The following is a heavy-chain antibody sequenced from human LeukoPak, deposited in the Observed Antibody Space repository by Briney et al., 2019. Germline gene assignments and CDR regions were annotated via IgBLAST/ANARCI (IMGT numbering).Heavy chain of an antibody. Sequence: PGGSLRPSCADSGFTFSSYAMHWVRQAPGKGLEWVAVISYDGSNEYYADSVKGRFTIYRDNSKNTLYLQMNSLRAEDTAVYYCARGYYYGMDVWGQGTTVTVSS. CDR3: ARGYYYGMDV. V-gene: IGHV3-30*04. J-gene: IGHJ6*02. CDR2: ISYDGSNE. CDR1: GFTFSSYA.